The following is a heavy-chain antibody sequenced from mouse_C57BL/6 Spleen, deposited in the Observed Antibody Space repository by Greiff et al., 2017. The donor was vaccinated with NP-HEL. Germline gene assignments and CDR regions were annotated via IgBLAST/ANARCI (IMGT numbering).Heavy chain of an antibody. CDR3: ARGGVNWIYAMDY. Sequence: EVQGVESGGGLVKPGGSLKLSCAASGFTFSSYAMSWVRQTPEKRLEWVATISDGGSYTYYPDNVKGRFTISRDNAKNNLYLQMSHLKSEDTAMYYCARGGVNWIYAMDYWGQGTSVTVSS. V-gene: IGHV5-4*01. CDR2: ISDGGSYT. D-gene: IGHD4-1*01. CDR1: GFTFSSYA. J-gene: IGHJ4*01.